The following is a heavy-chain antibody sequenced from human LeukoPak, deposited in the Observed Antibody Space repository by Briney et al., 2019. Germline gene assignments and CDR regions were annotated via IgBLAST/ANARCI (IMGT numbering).Heavy chain of an antibody. CDR2: IYYTGST. Sequence: SETLSLTCNVSGGSISSHYWSWIRQPPGKGLEWIGYIYYTGSTNYSLSLKSRVTISLDTSKNQFSLKLSSVTAADTAVYYCARANIVVVPAAIFLDPWGQGTLVTVSS. J-gene: IGHJ5*02. V-gene: IGHV4-59*08. CDR3: ARANIVVVPAAIFLDP. CDR1: GGSISSHY. D-gene: IGHD2-2*01.